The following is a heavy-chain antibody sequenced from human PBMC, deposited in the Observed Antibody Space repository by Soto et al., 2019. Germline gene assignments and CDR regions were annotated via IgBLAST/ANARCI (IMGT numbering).Heavy chain of an antibody. D-gene: IGHD2-2*01. CDR3: ARDPRVVTAAKGYYYYYMDV. CDR2: IWYDGSNK. Sequence: QVQLVESGGGVVQPGRSLRLSCAASGFTFSSYGMHWVRQAPGKGLEWVAVIWYDGSNKYYADSVKGRFTISRDNSKNTLYLQMNSLRAEDTAVYYCARDPRVVTAAKGYYYYYMDVWGKGTTVTVSS. V-gene: IGHV3-33*01. J-gene: IGHJ6*03. CDR1: GFTFSSYG.